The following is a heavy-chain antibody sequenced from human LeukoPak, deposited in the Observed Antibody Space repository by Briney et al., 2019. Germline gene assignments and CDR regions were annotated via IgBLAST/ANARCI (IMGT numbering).Heavy chain of an antibody. D-gene: IGHD5-12*01. CDR2: IYTSGST. CDR3: AREAVANDAFDI. J-gene: IGHJ3*02. V-gene: IGHV4-61*02. Sequence: PSQTLSLTCTVSGGSISSGGYYWSWIRQPAGKGLEWIGRIYTSGSTNYNPSLKSRVTISVDTSKNQFSLKLSSVTAADAAVYYCAREAVANDAFDIWGQGTMVAVSS. CDR1: GGSISSGGYY.